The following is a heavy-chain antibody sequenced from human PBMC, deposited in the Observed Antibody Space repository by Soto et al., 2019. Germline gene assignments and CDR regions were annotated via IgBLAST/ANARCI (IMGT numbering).Heavy chain of an antibody. CDR1: GGTFSSYA. CDR3: ARETMVRGGRWFDP. CDR2: IIPIFGTA. V-gene: IGHV1-69*01. J-gene: IGHJ5*02. Sequence: QVQLVQSGAEVKKPGSSVKVSCKASGGTFSSYAISWVRQAPGQGLEWMGGIIPIFGTANYAQKFQGRVTITADESTSTAHMELSSLRSEDTAVYYCARETMVRGGRWFDPWGQGTLVTVSS. D-gene: IGHD3-10*01.